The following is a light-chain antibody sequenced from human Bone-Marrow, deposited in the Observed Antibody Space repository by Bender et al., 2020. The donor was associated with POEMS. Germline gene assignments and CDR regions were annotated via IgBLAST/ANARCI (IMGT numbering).Light chain of an antibody. CDR2: SSH. Sequence: GTPGQRVTISCSGGSSNIGAHAVNWYQHLPGAAPKLLIYSSHRRPSEVPDRFSGSRSGTSASLAISGLQSEDEADYYCAVWDDSLNGWVFGGGTKLTVL. V-gene: IGLV1-44*01. J-gene: IGLJ3*02. CDR1: SSNIGAHA. CDR3: AVWDDSLNGWV.